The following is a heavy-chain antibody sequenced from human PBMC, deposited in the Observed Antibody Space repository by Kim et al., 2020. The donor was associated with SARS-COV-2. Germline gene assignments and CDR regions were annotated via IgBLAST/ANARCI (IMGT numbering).Heavy chain of an antibody. D-gene: IGHD4-17*01. V-gene: IGHV4-30-4*01. J-gene: IGHJ3*02. CDR1: GGSISSGDYY. CDR2: IYYSGST. CDR3: ARDRSATVTFSDAFDI. Sequence: SETLSLTCTVSGGSISSGDYYWSWIRQPPGKGLEWIGSIYYSGSTYYNPSLKSRVTISVDTSKNQFSLKLSSVTAADTAVYYCARDRSATVTFSDAFDIWGQGTMVTVSS.